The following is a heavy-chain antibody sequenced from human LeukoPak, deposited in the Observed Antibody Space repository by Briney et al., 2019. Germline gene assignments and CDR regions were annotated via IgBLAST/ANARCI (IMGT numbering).Heavy chain of an antibody. D-gene: IGHD4-17*01. CDR1: GFIFSDYD. CDR2: ISRSGNTI. Sequence: GGSLRLSCTASGFIFSDYDMEWVRQAPGKGLEWISHISRSGNTIYYADSVKGRFTTSRDNAKNSLYLELNSLRAEDTAVYFCARRKIDYGDFDYWGQGTLVTVSS. CDR3: ARRKIDYGDFDY. J-gene: IGHJ4*02. V-gene: IGHV3-48*01.